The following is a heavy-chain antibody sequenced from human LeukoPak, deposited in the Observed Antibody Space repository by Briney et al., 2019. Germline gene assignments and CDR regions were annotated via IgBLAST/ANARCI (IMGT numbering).Heavy chain of an antibody. CDR2: IFYTGST. CDR3: ARVGIISEPTATFYFDY. CDR1: GGSLSSGSSY. J-gene: IGHJ4*02. Sequence: PSETLSLTCTVSGGSLSSGSSYWSWIRQHPGKGLEWIGYIFYTGSTYYNPSLNSRINISVVTSKNQFSLQLSSVTAADTAVYYCARVGIISEPTATFYFDYWGPGTLVTVSS. D-gene: IGHD1-1*01. V-gene: IGHV4-31*03.